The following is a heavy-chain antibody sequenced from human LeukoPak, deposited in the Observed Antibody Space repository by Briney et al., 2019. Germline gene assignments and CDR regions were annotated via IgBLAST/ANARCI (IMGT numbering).Heavy chain of an antibody. J-gene: IGHJ4*02. CDR3: ARGRRQGMIVVVTYFDY. CDR1: GGSFSGYY. D-gene: IGHD3-22*01. Sequence: PSETLSLTCAVYGGSFSGYYWSWIRQPPGKGLEWIGEINHSGSTNYNPSLKSRVTISVDTSKNRFSLKLSSVTASDTAVYYCARGRRQGMIVVVTYFDYWGQGTLVTVSS. V-gene: IGHV4-34*01. CDR2: INHSGST.